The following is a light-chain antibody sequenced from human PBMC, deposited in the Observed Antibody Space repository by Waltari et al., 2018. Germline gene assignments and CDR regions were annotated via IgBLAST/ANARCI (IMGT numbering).Light chain of an antibody. CDR3: SSQTLDGLVL. Sequence: QSALTQPASVSGSPGQSITISCSGVGSAVGASDSVSWHQHHPGKAPQVIIYDVTNRPAGVSDRCSASQSANTASLTISRLQPEDEADYYCSSQTLDGLVLFGGGTRLTVL. J-gene: IGLJ2*01. CDR1: GSAVGASDS. CDR2: DVT. V-gene: IGLV2-14*03.